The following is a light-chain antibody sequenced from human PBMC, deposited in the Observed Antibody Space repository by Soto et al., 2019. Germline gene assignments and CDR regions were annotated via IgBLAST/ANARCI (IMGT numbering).Light chain of an antibody. CDR3: QHYNDWPPAFT. Sequence: EILMTQAPATLSVSPGERATLSCRASQSLNRNLAWYQQKPGQAPRLIIYDASTRASGIPARFSVSGSGTEFTLTISSLQSEDFALYYCQHYNDWPPAFTFGPGTKVDL. CDR1: QSLNRN. V-gene: IGKV3D-15*01. CDR2: DAS. J-gene: IGKJ3*01.